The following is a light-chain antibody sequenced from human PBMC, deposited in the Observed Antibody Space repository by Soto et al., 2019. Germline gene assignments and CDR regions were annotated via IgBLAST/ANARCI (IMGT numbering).Light chain of an antibody. CDR1: QSVSNY. CDR3: QQRSNWPSPFT. Sequence: EIVLTRSPATLSLSPGERATLSCRASQSVSNYLAWYQQKPGQAPRLLIYDASNRATGIPARFSGSGSGTDFTLTISSLEPEDFAVYYCQQRSNWPSPFTFGPGTKVDIK. CDR2: DAS. J-gene: IGKJ3*01. V-gene: IGKV3-11*01.